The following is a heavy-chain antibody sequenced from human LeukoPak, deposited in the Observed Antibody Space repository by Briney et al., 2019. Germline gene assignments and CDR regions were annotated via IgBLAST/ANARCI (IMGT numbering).Heavy chain of an antibody. V-gene: IGHV3-7*01. J-gene: IGHJ4*02. CDR1: GFTFSSYW. D-gene: IGHD5-18*01. Sequence: GGSLRLSCAASGFTFSSYWMSWVRQAPGKGLEWVANIKQDGSEKYYVDSVKGRFTISRDNAKNSLYLQMNSLRAEDTAVYYCARDPSSGGYSYGSWISPRGYYFDYWGQGTLVTVSS. CDR3: ARDPSSGGYSYGSWISPRGYYFDY. CDR2: IKQDGSEK.